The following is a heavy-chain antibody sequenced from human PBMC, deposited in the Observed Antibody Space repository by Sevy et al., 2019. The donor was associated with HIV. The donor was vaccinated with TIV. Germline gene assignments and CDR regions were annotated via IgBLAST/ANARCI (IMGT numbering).Heavy chain of an antibody. CDR3: ARRRGSGSYYKYSFDI. V-gene: IGHV4-59*01. D-gene: IGHD3-10*01. CDR2: ISYNGRT. Sequence: SETLSLTCTVFGGSINNSYWSWIRQPPGKGLEWIGDISYNGRTIYSPSLKSRVPISVDTSKNRFSLKLTSVTAADTAAHYCARRRGSGSYYKYSFDIWGQGTMVTVSS. J-gene: IGHJ3*02. CDR1: GGSINNSY.